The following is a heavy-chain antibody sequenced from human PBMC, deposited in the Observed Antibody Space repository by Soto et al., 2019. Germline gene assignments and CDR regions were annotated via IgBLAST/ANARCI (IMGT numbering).Heavy chain of an antibody. Sequence: TSETLSLTFTVSGGSISSYYWSWIRQPPGKGLEWIGYIYYSGSTNYNPSLKSRVTISVDTSKNQFSLKPSSVTAADTAVYYCARGQRLYSSGWSSYYYYYMDVWGEGTTVTVSS. CDR2: IYYSGST. V-gene: IGHV4-59*01. CDR1: GGSISSYY. CDR3: ARGQRLYSSGWSSYYYYYMDV. D-gene: IGHD6-19*01. J-gene: IGHJ6*03.